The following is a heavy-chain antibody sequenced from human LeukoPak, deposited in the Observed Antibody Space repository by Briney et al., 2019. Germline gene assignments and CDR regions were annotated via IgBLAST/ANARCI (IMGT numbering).Heavy chain of an antibody. CDR1: GGSFSGYY. D-gene: IGHD3-22*01. CDR3: ARGGRDYYDSSGPLY. CDR2: INHSGST. Sequence: SETLSLTCAVYGGSFSGYYWSWIRQPPGKGLEWIGKINHSGSTNYNPSLKSRVTISVDTSKNQFSLKLSSVTAVDTAVYYCARGGRDYYDSSGPLYWGQGTLVTVSS. J-gene: IGHJ4*02. V-gene: IGHV4-34*01.